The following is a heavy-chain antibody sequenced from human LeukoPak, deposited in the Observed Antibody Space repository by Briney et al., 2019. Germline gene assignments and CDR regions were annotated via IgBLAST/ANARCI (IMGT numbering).Heavy chain of an antibody. J-gene: IGHJ4*02. CDR1: GATFSYYA. CDR3: AREYCTNGVCSTGPEY. CDR2: IIPIFGTT. V-gene: IGHV1-69*01. D-gene: IGHD2-8*01. Sequence: GSSAKVSCKASGATFSYYAISWVRQAPGQGLEWVGGIIPIFGTTNYAQKFQGRVTITADESTSTGYMELSSLRSEDTAVYFCAREYCTNGVCSTGPEYWGQGTLVTVSS.